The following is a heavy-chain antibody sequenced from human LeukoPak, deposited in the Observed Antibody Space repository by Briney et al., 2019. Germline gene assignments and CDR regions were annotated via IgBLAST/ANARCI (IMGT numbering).Heavy chain of an antibody. Sequence: ASVKVSCKASGYTFTGYYMHWVRQAPGQGLEWMGWINPNSGGTNYAQKFQGRVTMTRDTSISTAYMELSSLRSEDTAVYYCAREDGSGSFQPQFDYWGQGTLVTVSS. J-gene: IGHJ4*02. CDR1: GYTFTGYY. V-gene: IGHV1-2*02. CDR3: AREDGSGSFQPQFDY. CDR2: INPNSGGT. D-gene: IGHD3-10*01.